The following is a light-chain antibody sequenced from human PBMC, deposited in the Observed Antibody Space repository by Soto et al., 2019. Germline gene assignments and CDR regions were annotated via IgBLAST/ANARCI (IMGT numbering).Light chain of an antibody. CDR3: QQRSNWPPYT. J-gene: IGKJ2*01. CDR1: QRVSSY. CDR2: DAS. V-gene: IGKV3-11*01. Sequence: EIVLTQSPATLSLSPGERATLSCMASQRVSSYLAWYQQKPGKAPRLLIYDASNRATGIPARFSGSGSGTDFTLTISSLEPEDFAVYYCQQRSNWPPYTFGQGTKLEIK.